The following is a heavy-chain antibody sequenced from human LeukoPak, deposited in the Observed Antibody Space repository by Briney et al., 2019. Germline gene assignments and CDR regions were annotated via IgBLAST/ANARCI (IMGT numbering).Heavy chain of an antibody. V-gene: IGHV1-2*02. CDR1: GYTFTGYY. CDR3: ARVLVTMVRGVIGPLSY. Sequence: ASVKVSCKASGYTFTGYYMHWVRQAPGQGLEWRGWINPNSGGTNYAQKFQGRVTMTRDTSISTAYMELSRLRSDDTAVYYCARVLVTMVRGVIGPLSYWGQGTLVTVSS. J-gene: IGHJ4*02. CDR2: INPNSGGT. D-gene: IGHD3-10*01.